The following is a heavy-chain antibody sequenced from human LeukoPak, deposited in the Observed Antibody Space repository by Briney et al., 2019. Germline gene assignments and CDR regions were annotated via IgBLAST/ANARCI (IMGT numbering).Heavy chain of an antibody. CDR1: GFNFGSYS. Sequence: GGSLRLSCAASGFNFGSYSMTWVRQAPGKGLEWVSVISADSAATFYADSVKGRFTISRDNGRNTVFLQMSSLRAEDTALYYCARKSASGNYPLDYWGQGTLVTVSS. CDR3: ARKSASGNYPLDY. D-gene: IGHD3-10*01. J-gene: IGHJ4*02. CDR2: ISADSAAT. V-gene: IGHV3-23*01.